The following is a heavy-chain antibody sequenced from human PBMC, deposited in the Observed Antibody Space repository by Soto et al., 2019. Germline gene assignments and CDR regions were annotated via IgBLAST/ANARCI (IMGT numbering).Heavy chain of an antibody. CDR2: IKSNTAGGTT. J-gene: IGHJ4*02. Sequence: PGGSLRLSCAVSGVTLTDVWMNWVRQAPGKGPEWVGRIKSNTAGGTTDFAAPVKGRFTISRDDSQNTLYLQMDSLKTKDTAVYYCSHGYYQYFNSRGPGTLVTVSS. V-gene: IGHV3-15*07. CDR1: GVTLTDVW. D-gene: IGHD5-18*01. CDR3: SHGYYQYFNS.